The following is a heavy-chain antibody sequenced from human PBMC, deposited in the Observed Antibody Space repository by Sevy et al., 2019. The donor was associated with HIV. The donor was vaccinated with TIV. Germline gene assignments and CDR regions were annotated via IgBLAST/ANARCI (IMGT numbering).Heavy chain of an antibody. V-gene: IGHV3-23*01. Sequence: GGSLRLSCAASGFTFGIYAMSWVRQAPGKGLEWVSTISASDGNTYYADSVKGRFSISRDNSKNTLFLQLNSLRAEDTATYYCANDLYGDYDMDVWGQGTTVTVSS. CDR2: ISASDGNT. CDR1: GFTFGIYA. D-gene: IGHD2-2*02. CDR3: ANDLYGDYDMDV. J-gene: IGHJ6*02.